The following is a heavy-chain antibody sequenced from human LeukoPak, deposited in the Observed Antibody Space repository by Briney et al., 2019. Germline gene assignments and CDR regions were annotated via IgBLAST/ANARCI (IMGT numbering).Heavy chain of an antibody. CDR1: GFIFSNYW. CDR3: AKADYSSGYYYDY. V-gene: IGHV3-7*01. J-gene: IGHJ4*02. D-gene: IGHD3-22*01. CDR2: IRQDGSEI. Sequence: TGGSLRLSCAASGFIFSNYWMSWVRQAPGKGLEWVANIRQDGSEIYYVDSVKGRFTISRDNARNSLDLQMDSLRAEDTAIYYCAKADYSSGYYYDYWGQGTLVTVSS.